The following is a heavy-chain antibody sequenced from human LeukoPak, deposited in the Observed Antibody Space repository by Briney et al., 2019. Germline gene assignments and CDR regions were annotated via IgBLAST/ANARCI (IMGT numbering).Heavy chain of an antibody. D-gene: IGHD1-26*01. V-gene: IGHV3-30*18. CDR2: ISYDGSDK. Sequence: GGSLRLSCAASGFTFSSYGMHWVRQAPGKGLEWVAVISYDGSDKYYADSVKGRFTISRDNSKNTLYLQVNSLRPEGTAIYYCAKDGGSYSWAAFDYWGQGTLVTVSS. CDR1: GFTFSSYG. CDR3: AKDGGSYSWAAFDY. J-gene: IGHJ4*02.